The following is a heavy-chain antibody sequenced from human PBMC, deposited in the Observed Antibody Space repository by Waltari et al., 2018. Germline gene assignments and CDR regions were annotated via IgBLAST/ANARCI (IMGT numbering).Heavy chain of an antibody. CDR1: GYPFNDAW. CDR2: MKREIDGGTA. Sequence: QLVESGGGLVKPGESIRLSCVGSGYPFNDAWMSWVRQAPGKGLEWVGRMKREIDGGTAEYVESVKDRFTSSRDDSKNTLYLQMNGLKSEDSAVYFCVRESFGNDIWGQGTLVTVSS. V-gene: IGHV3-15*01. CDR3: VRESFGNDI. J-gene: IGHJ4*02. D-gene: IGHD3-10*01.